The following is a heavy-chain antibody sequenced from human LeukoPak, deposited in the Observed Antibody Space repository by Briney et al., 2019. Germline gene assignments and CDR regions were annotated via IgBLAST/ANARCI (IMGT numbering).Heavy chain of an antibody. D-gene: IGHD3-22*01. J-gene: IGHJ4*02. CDR1: GGSISSGGYY. Sequence: SETLSLTCTVSGGSISSGGYYWSWIRQHPGKGLEWIGYIYYSGSTYYNPSLKSRVTISVDTSKNQFSLKLSSVTAADTAVYYCARTPYYYDSSGYYLFYFDYWGQGTLVTVSS. CDR2: IYYSGST. V-gene: IGHV4-31*03. CDR3: ARTPYYYDSSGYYLFYFDY.